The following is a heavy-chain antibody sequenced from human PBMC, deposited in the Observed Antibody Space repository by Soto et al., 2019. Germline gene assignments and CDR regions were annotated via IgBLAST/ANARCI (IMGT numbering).Heavy chain of an antibody. J-gene: IGHJ5*02. CDR2: SRNKANSYTT. CDR1: GFTFSDHY. CDR3: ARDLGS. V-gene: IGHV3-72*01. Sequence: EVQLVESGGGLVQPGGSLRLSCAASGFTFSDHYMDWVRQAPGKGLEWVGRSRNKANSYTTEYAASVRGRFTISRDDSKNSLYLQMTSLKTEDTAVYYCARDLGSWGQGTLVTVSS.